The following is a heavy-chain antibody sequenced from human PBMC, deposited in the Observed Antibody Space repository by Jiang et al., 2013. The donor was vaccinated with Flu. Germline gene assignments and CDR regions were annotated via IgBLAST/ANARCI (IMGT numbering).Heavy chain of an antibody. CDR2: IDWDDDK. CDR1: GFSLSTSGMR. V-gene: IGHV2-70*04. D-gene: IGHD2-21*02. CDR3: ARSRCGGDCYQNNWFDP. J-gene: IGHJ5*02. Sequence: TLTLTCTFSGFSLSTSGMRVSWIRQPPGKALEWLARIDWDDDKFYSTSLKTRLTISKDTSKNQVVLTMTNMDPVDTATYYCARSRCGGDCYQNNWFDPWGQGTLVTVSS.